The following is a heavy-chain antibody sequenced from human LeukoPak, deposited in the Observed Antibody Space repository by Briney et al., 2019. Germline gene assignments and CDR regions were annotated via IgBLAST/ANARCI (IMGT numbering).Heavy chain of an antibody. Sequence: PSETLSLTCTVSGGSISSYYWSWIRQPPGKGLEWIGYIYYSGSTNYNPSLKSRVTISVDTSKNQFSLKLSSVTAADTAVYYCARANPYCSGGSCYPYYYYYYMDVWGKGTTVTVSS. CDR3: ARANPYCSGGSCYPYYYYYYMDV. CDR2: IYYSGST. CDR1: GGSISSYY. D-gene: IGHD2-15*01. V-gene: IGHV4-59*01. J-gene: IGHJ6*03.